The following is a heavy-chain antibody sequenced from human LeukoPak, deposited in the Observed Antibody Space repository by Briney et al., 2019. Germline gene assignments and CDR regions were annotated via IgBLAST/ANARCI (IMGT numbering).Heavy chain of an antibody. CDR2: IWYDGSNK. Sequence: PGGSLRLSCAASGFTFSSYGMHWVRQAPGKGLEWVAVIWYDGSNKYYADSVKGRFTISRDNSKNTLYLQMNSLRDEDTAVYYCAKVSLLATNVQYHFDYWGQGTLVTVSS. CDR3: AKVSLLATNVQYHFDY. V-gene: IGHV3-33*06. CDR1: GFTFSSYG. D-gene: IGHD1-1*01. J-gene: IGHJ4*02.